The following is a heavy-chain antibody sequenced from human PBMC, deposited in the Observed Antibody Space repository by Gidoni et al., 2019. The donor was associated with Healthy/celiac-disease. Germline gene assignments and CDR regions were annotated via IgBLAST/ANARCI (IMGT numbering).Heavy chain of an antibody. CDR1: GYTFTSHD. D-gene: IGHD6-13*01. Sequence: QVQLVQSGAEVKKPAASVKVSCKASGYTFTSHDINWVRQATGQGLEWMGWMNPNSGNTGYAQKFQGRVTMTRNTSISTAYMELSSLRSEDTAVYYCARAGRSSSWYRAKYYYGMDVWGQGTTVTVSS. V-gene: IGHV1-8*01. CDR2: MNPNSGNT. J-gene: IGHJ6*02. CDR3: ARAGRSSSWYRAKYYYGMDV.